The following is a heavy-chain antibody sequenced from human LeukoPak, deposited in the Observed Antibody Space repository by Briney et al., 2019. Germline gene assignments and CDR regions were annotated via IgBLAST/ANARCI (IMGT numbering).Heavy chain of an antibody. Sequence: GGSLRLSCAASEFTFSIYAMSWVRQAPGGGLEWVASITSTGESTWYAGSVKGRFTISRDNSKYTVYLQMNSLRAEDTAIYYCAKDRPNYFGTNGHYYRRDGDFWGQGTLVTVPS. J-gene: IGHJ4*02. D-gene: IGHD3-22*01. CDR1: EFTFSIYA. V-gene: IGHV3-23*01. CDR2: ITSTGEST. CDR3: AKDRPNYFGTNGHYYRRDGDF.